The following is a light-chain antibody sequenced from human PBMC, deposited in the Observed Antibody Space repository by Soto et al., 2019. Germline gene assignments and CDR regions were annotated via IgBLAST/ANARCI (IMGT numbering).Light chain of an antibody. V-gene: IGKV3-15*01. CDR3: QQCSDWPLTP. CDR2: GAS. J-gene: IGKJ3*01. CDR1: QTVSSY. Sequence: EIVMTQSPATLSVSPGERATLSCRASQTVSSYLAWYQQKPGQAPRLLIYGASTRATGIPARFSGSGSGTEFTLTISSLQSEDFAVYYCQQCSDWPLTPFGPGTKVEI.